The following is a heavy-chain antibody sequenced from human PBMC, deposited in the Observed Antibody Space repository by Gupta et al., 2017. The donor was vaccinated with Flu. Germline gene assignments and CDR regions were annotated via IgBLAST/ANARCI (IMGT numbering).Heavy chain of an antibody. CDR2: MNPNRGNT. Sequence: QVQLVQSGAAVKKPGASVNVYCKASGYTFTSYDTNWVRHATGHGLEWMGWMNPNRGNTGYAQKFQGRVTMTRNTSISTAYMELSSLRSEDTAVYYCARAIGEYQLLFVYYYYGMDVWGQGTTVTVSS. CDR3: ARAIGEYQLLFVYYYYGMDV. J-gene: IGHJ6*02. V-gene: IGHV1-8*01. D-gene: IGHD2-2*01. CDR1: GYTFTSYD.